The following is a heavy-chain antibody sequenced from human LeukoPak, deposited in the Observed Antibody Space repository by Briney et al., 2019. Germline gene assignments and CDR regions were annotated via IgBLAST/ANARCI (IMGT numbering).Heavy chain of an antibody. V-gene: IGHV3-64*01. D-gene: IGHD1-14*01. CDR1: GFTFSSYA. CDR3: ARALYTGYFDY. Sequence: GGSLRLSCAASGFTFSSYAMHWVRQAPGKGLEYVSAISSNGGSTYYANSVKGRFTISRDNSKNTLYLQMGSLRAEDVAVYYCARALYTGYFDYWGQGTLVTVSS. CDR2: ISSNGGST. J-gene: IGHJ4*02.